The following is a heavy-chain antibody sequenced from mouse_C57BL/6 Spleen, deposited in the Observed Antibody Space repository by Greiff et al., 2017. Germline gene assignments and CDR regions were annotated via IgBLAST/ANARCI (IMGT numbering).Heavy chain of an antibody. Sequence: QVQLQQSGPELVKPGASVKISCKASGYAFSSSWMNWVKQRPGKGLEWIGRIYPGDGDTNYNGKFKGKATLTADKSSSTAYMQRSSLTSEDSAVYFCARDYYGSTYYAMDYWGQGTSVTVSS. J-gene: IGHJ4*01. CDR2: IYPGDGDT. V-gene: IGHV1-82*01. D-gene: IGHD1-1*01. CDR1: GYAFSSSW. CDR3: ARDYYGSTYYAMDY.